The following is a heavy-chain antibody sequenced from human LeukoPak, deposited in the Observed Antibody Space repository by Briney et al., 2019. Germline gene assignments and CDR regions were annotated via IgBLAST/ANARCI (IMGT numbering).Heavy chain of an antibody. D-gene: IGHD3-22*01. CDR3: ARGGNYYDSSGYQRNDAFDI. J-gene: IGHJ3*02. V-gene: IGHV3-7*01. CDR2: IKTDGSQI. CDR1: GFTFSSYW. Sequence: GGSLRLSCVASGFTFSSYWMTWVRQAPGKGLEWVANIKTDGSQIYYVDSVKGRFTISRDNAKNSLYLQMNSLRAEDTAVYYCARGGNYYDSSGYQRNDAFDIWGQGTMVTVSS.